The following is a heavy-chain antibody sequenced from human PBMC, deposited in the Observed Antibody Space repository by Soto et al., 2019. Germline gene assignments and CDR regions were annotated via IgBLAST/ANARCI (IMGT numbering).Heavy chain of an antibody. CDR1: GFTFSTYW. V-gene: IGHV3-74*01. Sequence: EEQLVEAGGGLVQPGGSLRLSCAASGFTFSTYWMHWVRQAPGEGPVWVSRINPGGSIITYADSVKGRFTISRDNAKNTLYLQMNSLRGDDTAVYYCARVPTGKYGVWNYWGQGTLVTVSS. D-gene: IGHD2-8*01. CDR2: INPGGSII. J-gene: IGHJ4*02. CDR3: ARVPTGKYGVWNY.